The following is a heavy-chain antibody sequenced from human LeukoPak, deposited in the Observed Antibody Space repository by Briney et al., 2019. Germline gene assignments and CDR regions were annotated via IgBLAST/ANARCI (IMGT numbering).Heavy chain of an antibody. CDR1: GFTFSDYY. CDR3: ARDRQWLPF. D-gene: IGHD3-22*01. CDR2: ISDSGNTI. V-gene: IGHV3-11*01. J-gene: IGHJ4*02. Sequence: PGGSLRLSCAASGFTFSDYYMSWIRQAPGKGLERVSYISDSGNTIYYADSVKGRFTISGDNAKNSLYLQMNSLRAEDTAVYYCARDRQWLPFWGQGTLVTVSS.